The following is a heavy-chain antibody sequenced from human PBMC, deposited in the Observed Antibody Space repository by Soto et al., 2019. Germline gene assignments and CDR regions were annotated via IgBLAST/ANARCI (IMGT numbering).Heavy chain of an antibody. V-gene: IGHV4-39*01. J-gene: IGHJ4*02. D-gene: IGHD2-15*01. Sequence: SETLSLTCTVSGGSISSSSYYWGWIRQPPGKGLEWIGSIYYSGSTYYNPSLKSRVTISVDTSKNQFSLKLSSVTAADTAVYYCARHRFYVVVVVAAKNHYFDYWGQGTLVTVSS. CDR1: GGSISSSSYY. CDR3: ARHRFYVVVVVAAKNHYFDY. CDR2: IYYSGST.